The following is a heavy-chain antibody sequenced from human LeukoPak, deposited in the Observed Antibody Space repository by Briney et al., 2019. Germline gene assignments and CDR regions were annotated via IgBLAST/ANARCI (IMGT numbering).Heavy chain of an antibody. Sequence: ASVTVSCKASGGTFSSYAISWVRQAPGQGLEWMGGIIPIFGTANYAQKFQGRVTITADESTSTAYMELSSLRSEDTAVYYCARDEDYGMDVWGQGTTVTVSS. CDR2: IIPIFGTA. CDR3: ARDEDYGMDV. J-gene: IGHJ6*02. V-gene: IGHV1-69*13. CDR1: GGTFSSYA.